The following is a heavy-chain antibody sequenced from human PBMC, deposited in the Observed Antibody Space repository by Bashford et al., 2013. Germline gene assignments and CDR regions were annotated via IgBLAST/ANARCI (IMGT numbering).Heavy chain of an antibody. Sequence: SETLSLTCTVSGDSVSGVSYYWNYIRQPPGKGLEWIGYIYYSGSTNYNPSLKSRVTMSIDTSKNQFSLKLSSVTAADTAVYYCARALAIPAVGTFSHADYWGQGTLVTVSS. J-gene: IGHJ4*02. V-gene: IGHV4-61*01. CDR1: GDSVSGVSYY. CDR3: ARALAIPAVGTFSHADY. CDR2: IYYSGST. D-gene: IGHD6-13*01.